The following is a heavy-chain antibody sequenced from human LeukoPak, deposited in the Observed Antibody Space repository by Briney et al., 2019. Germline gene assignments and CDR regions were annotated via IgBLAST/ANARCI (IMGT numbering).Heavy chain of an antibody. V-gene: IGHV4-34*01. CDR1: GGSFSGDY. CDR3: AKAPGWPAGRSGSLLY. CDR2: INHSGIT. D-gene: IGHD1-26*01. J-gene: IGHJ4*02. Sequence: SETLSLTCAAYGGSFSGDYWIWIRQAPEKGLEWIGEINHSGITNYNPSFKSRVATSVDTSKNQFSLKLSSVTAADTAIYYCAKAPGWPAGRSGSLLYWGQGTLVTVSS.